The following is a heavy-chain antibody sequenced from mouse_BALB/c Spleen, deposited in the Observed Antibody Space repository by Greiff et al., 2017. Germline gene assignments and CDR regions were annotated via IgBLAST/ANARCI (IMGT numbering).Heavy chain of an antibody. D-gene: IGHD2-3*01. CDR2: IYPGNVKT. Sequence: QVQLQQSGPELVKPGASVRISCKASGYTFTSYYIHWVKQRPGQGLEWIGWIYPGNVKTTYNEKFKGKATLTADKSSSTAYMQLSSLTSEDSAVYFCARRGDGPSYAMDYWGQGTSVTVSS. CDR3: ARRGDGPSYAMDY. J-gene: IGHJ4*01. V-gene: IGHV1S56*01. CDR1: GYTFTSYY.